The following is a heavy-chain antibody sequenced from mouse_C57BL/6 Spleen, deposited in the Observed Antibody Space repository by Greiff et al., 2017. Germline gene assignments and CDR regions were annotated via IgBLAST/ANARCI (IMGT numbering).Heavy chain of an antibody. Sequence: KLVESGEDLVKPGGSLKLSCAASGFTFSSYGMSWVRQTPDKRLEWVATISSGGSYTYYPDSVKGRFTISRDNAKNTLYLQMSSLKSEDTAMYYCARHRGDYYAMDYWGQGTSVTVSS. CDR3: ARHRGDYYAMDY. D-gene: IGHD2-14*01. V-gene: IGHV5-6*02. CDR2: ISSGGSYT. J-gene: IGHJ4*01. CDR1: GFTFSSYG.